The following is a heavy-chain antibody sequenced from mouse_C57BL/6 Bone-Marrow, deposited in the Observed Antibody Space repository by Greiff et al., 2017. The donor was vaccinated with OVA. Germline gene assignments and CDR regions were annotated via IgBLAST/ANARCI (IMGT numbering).Heavy chain of an antibody. CDR1: GFTFSSYG. D-gene: IGHD1-1*01. CDR3: ARHGDYGSFFDY. CDR2: ISSGGSYT. Sequence: EVKVVESGGDLVKPGGSLKLSCAASGFTFSSYGMSWVRQTPDKRLEWVATISSGGSYTYYPASVKGRFTISRDTAKNTLYLQMSSLKSEATAMYYCARHGDYGSFFDYWGQGTTLTVSS. J-gene: IGHJ2*01. V-gene: IGHV5-6*01.